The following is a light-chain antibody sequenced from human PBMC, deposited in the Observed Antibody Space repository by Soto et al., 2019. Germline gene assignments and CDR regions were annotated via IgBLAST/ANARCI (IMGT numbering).Light chain of an antibody. Sequence: EIVLTQSPGTLSLSPGERANLSCRASQSVSSSLLAWYQHKPGQTPRLLIYGASSRATGIPDRFSGSGSGTDFTLTISRVEPEDFAVYYCQQYGSPWTFGQGTKVEIK. CDR2: GAS. V-gene: IGKV3-20*01. J-gene: IGKJ1*01. CDR1: QSVSSSL. CDR3: QQYGSPWT.